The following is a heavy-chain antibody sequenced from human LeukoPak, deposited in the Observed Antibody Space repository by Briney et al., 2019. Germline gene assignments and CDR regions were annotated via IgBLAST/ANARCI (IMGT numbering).Heavy chain of an antibody. CDR2: ISAQNGNT. Sequence: GASVKVSCKASGYTFTRNGISWVRLAPGQGLEWMGWISAQNGNTKYADKFQDRVAMTTDTSTNTAYMELRSLRSDDTAVYYCARDRNPPYYDTSGHYSHYFDYWGQGTLVTVSS. J-gene: IGHJ4*02. CDR1: GYTFTRNG. CDR3: ARDRNPPYYDTSGHYSHYFDY. D-gene: IGHD3-22*01. V-gene: IGHV1-18*01.